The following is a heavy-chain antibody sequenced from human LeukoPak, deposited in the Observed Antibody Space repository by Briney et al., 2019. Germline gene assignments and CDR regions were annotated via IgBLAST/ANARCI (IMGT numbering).Heavy chain of an antibody. V-gene: IGHV1-69*04. Sequence: EASVKLSCKASGGTFSSYAISWVRQAPGQGLEWMGRIIPILGIANYAQKFQGSVTITADKSTSTAYMELSSLRSEDTAVYYCASKGTSIAAAGSFYFDYWGQGTLVTVSS. CDR2: IIPILGIA. D-gene: IGHD6-13*01. CDR3: ASKGTSIAAAGSFYFDY. J-gene: IGHJ4*02. CDR1: GGTFSSYA.